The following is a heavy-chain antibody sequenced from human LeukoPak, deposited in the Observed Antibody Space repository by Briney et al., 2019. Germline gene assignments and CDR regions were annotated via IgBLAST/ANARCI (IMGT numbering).Heavy chain of an antibody. CDR1: GYTFTDYY. V-gene: IGHV1-2*02. J-gene: IGHJ3*02. CDR2: INPNSGGT. CDR3: ARDLEPHYYDSSGGI. D-gene: IGHD3-22*01. Sequence: ASVKVSCKASGYTFTDYYMHWVRQAPGQGLEWLGWINPNSGGTNYAQKLQGRVTMTTDTSTSTAYMELRSLRSDDTAVYYCARDLEPHYYDSSGGIWGQGTMVTVSS.